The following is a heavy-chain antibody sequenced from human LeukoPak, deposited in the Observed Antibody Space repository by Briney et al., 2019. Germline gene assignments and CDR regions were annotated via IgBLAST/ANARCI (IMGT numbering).Heavy chain of an antibody. V-gene: IGHV3-7*01. CDR2: INQEGSEK. CDR1: GFTFSSYS. CDR3: ARVRFLEWSDY. D-gene: IGHD3-3*01. J-gene: IGHJ4*02. Sequence: GGSLRLSCAASGFTFSSYSMNWVRQAPGKGPEWVANINQEGSEKYYGDSVKGRFTISRDNAKNTLYLEMNSLRAEDTAVYYCARVRFLEWSDYWGQGTLVTVSS.